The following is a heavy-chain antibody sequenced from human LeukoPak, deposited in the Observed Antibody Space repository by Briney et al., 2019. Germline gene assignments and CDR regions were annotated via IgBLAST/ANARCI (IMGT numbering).Heavy chain of an antibody. CDR1: GYTFTSNY. D-gene: IGHD4-23*01. CDR2: IYPRDGST. Sequence: ASVKVSCKASGYTFTSNYIHWVRQAPGQGLEWMGMIYPRDGSTSYAQKFQGRVTVTRDTSTSTVHMELSGLRSEDTAVYYCARPDAPLGGLSDYYYGMDVWGQGTTVTVSS. V-gene: IGHV1-46*01. J-gene: IGHJ6*02. CDR3: ARPDAPLGGLSDYYYGMDV.